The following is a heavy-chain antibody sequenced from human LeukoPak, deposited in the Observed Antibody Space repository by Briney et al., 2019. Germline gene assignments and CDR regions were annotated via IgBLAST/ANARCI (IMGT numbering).Heavy chain of an antibody. V-gene: IGHV1-18*04. CDR1: GDATNTYG. CDR2: ISPYSAYT. Sequence: ASVKVSCKASGDATNTYGIAWVRQAPGQGLQWIGWISPYSAYTKYADALQDRVTMTTDTSTTTSYMELRSLRSDDTAVYFCANVAKGRYFFYYMDAWGTGTTVTVS. CDR3: ANVAKGRYFFYYMDA. J-gene: IGHJ6*03.